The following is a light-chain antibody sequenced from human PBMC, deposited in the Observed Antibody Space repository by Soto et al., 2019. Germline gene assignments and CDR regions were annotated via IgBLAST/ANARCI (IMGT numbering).Light chain of an antibody. CDR3: QQYYSTPRT. CDR1: QSVLYSSNNKNY. J-gene: IGKJ1*01. V-gene: IGKV4-1*01. CDR2: WAS. Sequence: DIVMTQGPDSLAVSLGYRATINCNSSQSVLYSSNNKNYLAWYQQKPGQPPKLLIYWASTRESGVPDRFSGSGSGTDFTLTISSLQAEDVAVYYCQQYYSTPRTFGQGTKVDI.